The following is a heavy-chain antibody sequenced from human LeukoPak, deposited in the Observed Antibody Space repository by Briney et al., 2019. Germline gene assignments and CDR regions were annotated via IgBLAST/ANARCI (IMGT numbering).Heavy chain of an antibody. CDR1: GGSISTYS. J-gene: IGHJ5*02. Sequence: SETLSLTCTVSGGSISTYSWNWIRQPPGQGLEWIGYVNSNGGTYNNPSLKSRVTVSLDMSKNQFSLKLSSATAADTAVYYCARDAGGTWFDPWGQGSLVTVSS. CDR3: ARDAGGTWFDP. V-gene: IGHV4-59*01. CDR2: VNSNGGT.